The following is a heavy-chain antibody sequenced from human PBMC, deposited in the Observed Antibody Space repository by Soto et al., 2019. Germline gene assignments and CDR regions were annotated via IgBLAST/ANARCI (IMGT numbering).Heavy chain of an antibody. V-gene: IGHV4-61*01. J-gene: IGHJ4*02. Sequence: QVQLQESGPGLVKPSETLSLTCTVSGGSVSSGSYYWSWIRQPPGKGLEWIGYIYYSGSTNYNPSLKSRVTISVDTSKNQFSLKLSSVTAADTAVYYCARETSAYYDSSGWALWGQGTLVTVSS. CDR2: IYYSGST. CDR3: ARETSAYYDSSGWAL. CDR1: GGSVSSGSYY. D-gene: IGHD3-22*01.